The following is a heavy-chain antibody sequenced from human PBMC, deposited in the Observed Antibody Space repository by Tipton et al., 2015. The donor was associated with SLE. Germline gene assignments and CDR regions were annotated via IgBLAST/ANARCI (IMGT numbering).Heavy chain of an antibody. CDR3: ARHMITGGEFDY. CDR2: IYYSGST. Sequence: TLSLTCAVSGGSLSSDAFYWGWIRQPPGKGLEWIGSIYYSGSTYYNPSLKSRVTISVDTSKNQFSLKLSSVTAADTAVYYCARHMITGGEFDYWGQGTLVTVSS. CDR1: GGSLSSDAFY. J-gene: IGHJ4*02. V-gene: IGHV4-39*01. D-gene: IGHD3-16*01.